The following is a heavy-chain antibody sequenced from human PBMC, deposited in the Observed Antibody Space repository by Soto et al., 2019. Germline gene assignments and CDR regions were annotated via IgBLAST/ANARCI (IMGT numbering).Heavy chain of an antibody. CDR2: IYYSGST. V-gene: IGHV4-61*01. CDR3: ARSGSGSGWL. Sequence: SETLSLTCTVSGGSVSSGRFYWSWIRQPPGKGLEWIGYIYYSGSTKYNPSLRSRVTISVDTSKNQFSLKLTSVTTADTAVYYCARSGSGSGWLGGQGTLVTVSS. CDR1: GGSVSSGRFY. J-gene: IGHJ4*02. D-gene: IGHD6-19*01.